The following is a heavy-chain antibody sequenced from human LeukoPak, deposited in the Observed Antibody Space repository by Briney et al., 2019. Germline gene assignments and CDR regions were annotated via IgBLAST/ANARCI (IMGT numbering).Heavy chain of an antibody. CDR2: IRSKAYGGTT. CDR1: GFTFGDYA. J-gene: IGHJ4*02. D-gene: IGHD3-9*01. CDR3: TRVSGVLRYFDWLSRYFDY. Sequence: GGSLRLSCTASGFTFGDYAMSWFRQAPGKGLEWVGFIRSKAYGGTTEYAASVKGRFTISRDDSKSIAYLQMNSLKTEDTAVYYCTRVSGVLRYFDWLSRYFDYWGQGTLVTVSS. V-gene: IGHV3-49*03.